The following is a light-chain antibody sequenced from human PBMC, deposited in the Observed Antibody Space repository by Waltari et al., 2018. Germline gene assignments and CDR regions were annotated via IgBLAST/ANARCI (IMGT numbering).Light chain of an antibody. CDR3: QQSYT. V-gene: IGKV1-39*01. CDR1: QSISEY. Sequence: DIQMTQSPSSLSASVGEKVTITCRASQSISEYLNWYQQKPGKAPKRLIYGASSLQSGVPSRFSGSGSGTDFTRSITSLQPEDSATYYCQQSYTFGGGTKVEIK. CDR2: GAS. J-gene: IGKJ4*01.